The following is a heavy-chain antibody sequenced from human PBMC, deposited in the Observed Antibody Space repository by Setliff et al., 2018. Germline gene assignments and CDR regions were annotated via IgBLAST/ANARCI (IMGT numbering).Heavy chain of an antibody. CDR1: GLTFSSYW. CDR2: IKQDGGKT. J-gene: IGHJ4*02. CDR3: ARCSSWHGHYPHFNY. V-gene: IGHV3-7*03. D-gene: IGHD6-13*01. Sequence: PGGSLRLSCAASGLTFSSYWMTWVRQAPGKGLEWVANIKQDGGKTYYVDSVKGRFSISRDNAKNTLYLQMNRLRAEDTAIYYCARCSSWHGHYPHFNYWGQGTLVTVSS.